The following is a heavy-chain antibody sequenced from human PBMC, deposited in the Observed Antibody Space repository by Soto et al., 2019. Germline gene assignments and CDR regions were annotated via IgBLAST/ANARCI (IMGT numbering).Heavy chain of an antibody. J-gene: IGHJ4*02. CDR1: GGSSSSYY. Sequence: SETLSLTCTVSGGSSSSYYWSWIRQPPGKGLEWIGYIYYSGSTNYNPSLKSRVTISVDTSKNQFSLKLSSVTAADTAVYYCASTRYSSGWYRVYFDYWGQGTLVTAPQ. CDR3: ASTRYSSGWYRVYFDY. CDR2: IYYSGST. D-gene: IGHD6-19*01. V-gene: IGHV4-59*01.